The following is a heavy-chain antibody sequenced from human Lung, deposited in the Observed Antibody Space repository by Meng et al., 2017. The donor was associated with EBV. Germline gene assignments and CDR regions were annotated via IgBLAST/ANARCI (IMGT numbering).Heavy chain of an antibody. V-gene: IGHV3-73*02. Sequence: VELAGAGGAVGQPGGSLQLSCAAVGFTFSASSMHWVRQASGKGLEWVGRIRSKANNYATAFGASVEGRFTISRDDSNNTAYLQMNSLKTEDTAVYYCTSRSFWGQGILVTVSS. CDR1: GFTFSASS. J-gene: IGHJ4*02. CDR2: IRSKANNYAT. CDR3: TSRSF.